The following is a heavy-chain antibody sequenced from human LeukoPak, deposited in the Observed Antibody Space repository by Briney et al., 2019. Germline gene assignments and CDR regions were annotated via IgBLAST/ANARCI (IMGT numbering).Heavy chain of an antibody. D-gene: IGHD4-17*01. J-gene: IGHJ4*02. CDR3: ARSSDYGDYD. V-gene: IGHV4-31*03. Sequence: PSQTLSLTCTVSGGSVNSGGYYWSWIGQHPGKGLEWLGYIYYSGRTYYNPSLKSRITISLDTSKNQFSLNLTSVSAADTAFYFCARSSDYGDYDWGQGTLITVSS. CDR1: GGSVNSGGYY. CDR2: IYYSGRT.